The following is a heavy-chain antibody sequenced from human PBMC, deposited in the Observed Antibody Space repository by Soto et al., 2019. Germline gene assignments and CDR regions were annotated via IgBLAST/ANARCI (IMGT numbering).Heavy chain of an antibody. CDR1: GGSFSDHF. CDR3: GTGRGYHHVWGNHRYPGFDS. V-gene: IGHV4-34*01. CDR2: INHSGTT. Sequence: QVQLQQWGAGLLKPSETLSLTCAVYGGSFSDHFWSWIRQAPGKGLEWIGEINHSGTTSYNPSLKRRVIMSAGTSKQQLSRLLSPVAAAATAVDYCGTGRGYHHVWGNHRYPGFDSWGLGTLVTVSS. J-gene: IGHJ5*01. D-gene: IGHD3-16*02.